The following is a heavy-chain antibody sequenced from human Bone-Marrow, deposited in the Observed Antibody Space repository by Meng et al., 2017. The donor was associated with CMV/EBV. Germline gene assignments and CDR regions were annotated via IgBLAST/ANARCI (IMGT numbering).Heavy chain of an antibody. J-gene: IGHJ6*02. V-gene: IGHV3-23*01. Sequence: YAMSWVRQAPGKGLEWVSAISGSGGSTYYADSVKGRFTISRDNSKNTLYLQMNSLRAEDTAVYYCAKDRDREYSSSSYYYYYGMDVWGQGTTVTVSS. CDR1: YA. D-gene: IGHD6-6*01. CDR3: AKDRDREYSSSSYYYYYGMDV. CDR2: ISGSGGST.